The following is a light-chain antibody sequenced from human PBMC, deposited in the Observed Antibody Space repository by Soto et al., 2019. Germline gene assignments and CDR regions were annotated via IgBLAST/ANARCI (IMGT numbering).Light chain of an antibody. CDR1: QSVNNN. J-gene: IGKJ2*01. Sequence: EIILTQSPASLSVSPGERATLSCRASQSVNNNLAWYQQKPGQAPRLLIYGASTRATGIPGRFRGSGSGTEFTLTITSLQSEDFAVYFCQQYDGAPHTFGQGTKLEIK. CDR2: GAS. CDR3: QQYDGAPHT. V-gene: IGKV3-15*01.